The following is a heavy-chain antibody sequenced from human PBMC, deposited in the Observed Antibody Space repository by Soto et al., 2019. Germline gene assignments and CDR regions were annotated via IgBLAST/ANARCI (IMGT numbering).Heavy chain of an antibody. CDR3: ARGGGFGELLYSYYGMDV. CDR2: INPNSGGT. D-gene: IGHD3-10*01. V-gene: IGHV1-2*02. CDR1: GYTFTGYY. J-gene: IGHJ6*02. Sequence: ASVKVSCKASGYTFTGYYMHWVRQAPGQGLEWMGWINPNSGGTNYAQKFQGRVTMTRDPSISTAYMELSRLRSDDTAVYYCARGGGFGELLYSYYGMDVWGQGTTVTVSS.